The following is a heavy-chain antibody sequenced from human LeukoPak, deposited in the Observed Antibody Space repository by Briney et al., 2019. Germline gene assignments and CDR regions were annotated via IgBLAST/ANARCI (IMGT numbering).Heavy chain of an antibody. J-gene: IGHJ4*02. Sequence: GGSLRLSCAASGFSLTDTYMNWIRQVPGKGLEFVSYISGDGTSIFYADSVKGRFTVSRDLAKNSLHLQMTSLRVEDTAVYYSAREAVRSWGVPDYWGQGMLVTVSS. V-gene: IGHV3-11*01. CDR2: ISGDGTSI. D-gene: IGHD3-16*01. CDR1: GFSLTDTY. CDR3: AREAVRSWGVPDY.